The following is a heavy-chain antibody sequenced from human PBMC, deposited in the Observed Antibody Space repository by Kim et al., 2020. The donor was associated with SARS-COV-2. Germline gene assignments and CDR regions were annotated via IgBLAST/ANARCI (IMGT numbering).Heavy chain of an antibody. J-gene: IGHJ3*01. D-gene: IGHD4-17*01. V-gene: IGHV3-15*01. CDR3: VTDDFGDYMTGAYDA. CDR1: GFIFGGAW. Sequence: GGSLRLSCSASGFIFGGAWMSWVRQPPEKGLEWVARIKDKTIGGTTNYAAPVKGRFTISRDDSRDTLYLQMYSLKLEDTALYYCVTDDFGDYMTGAYDA. CDR2: IKDKTIGGTT.